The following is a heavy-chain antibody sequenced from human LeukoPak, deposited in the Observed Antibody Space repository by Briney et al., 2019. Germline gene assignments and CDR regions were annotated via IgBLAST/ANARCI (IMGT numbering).Heavy chain of an antibody. D-gene: IGHD3-9*01. Sequence: GGSLRLSCAASGFTVSSNYMSWVRQAPGKGLEWVSVIYSGGSTYYADSVKGRFTISRGNSKNTLYLQMNSLRAEDTAVYYCARDQPRGILTGYYRGSDWGQGTLVTVSS. CDR1: GFTVSSNY. CDR2: IYSGGST. J-gene: IGHJ4*02. CDR3: ARDQPRGILTGYYRGSD. V-gene: IGHV3-53*01.